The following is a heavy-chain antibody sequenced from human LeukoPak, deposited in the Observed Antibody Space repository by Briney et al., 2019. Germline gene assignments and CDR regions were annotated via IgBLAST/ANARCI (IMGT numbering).Heavy chain of an antibody. D-gene: IGHD3-3*01. Sequence: SETLSLTCAVSGYSSSSGYYWGWIRQPPGKGLEWIGSIYHSGSTYYNPSLKSRVTISVDTSKNQFSLKLSSVTAADTAVYYCARSDPDYDFYPPIDPWGQGTLVTVSS. CDR1: GYSSSSGYY. CDR2: IYHSGST. J-gene: IGHJ5*02. CDR3: ARSDPDYDFYPPIDP. V-gene: IGHV4-38-2*01.